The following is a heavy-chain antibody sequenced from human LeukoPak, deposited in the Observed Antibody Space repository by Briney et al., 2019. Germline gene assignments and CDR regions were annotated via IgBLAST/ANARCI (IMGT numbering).Heavy chain of an antibody. CDR3: VKEPQSSGSGSFDY. J-gene: IGHJ4*02. CDR2: ISSNGGST. Sequence: LSGGSLRLSCSASGFTFSSYAMHWVRQAPGKGLEYVSAISSNGGSTYYADSVKGRFTISRDNSRNTLYLQMSSLRAEDTAVYYCVKEPQSSGSGSFDYWGQGTLVTVSS. D-gene: IGHD1-26*01. V-gene: IGHV3-64D*09. CDR1: GFTFSSYA.